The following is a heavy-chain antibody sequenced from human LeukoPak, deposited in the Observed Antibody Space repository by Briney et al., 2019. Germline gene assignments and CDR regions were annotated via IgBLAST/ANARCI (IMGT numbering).Heavy chain of an antibody. CDR2: INAGNDNT. CDR1: GYTFTSYA. Sequence: ASVKVSCKASGYTFTSYAMHWVRRAPGQRLEWMGWINAGNDNTKYSQKFQGRVTITRDTSASTAYMELSSLRSEDTAVYYCARDLGYCTGGTCYPNWFDPWGQRTPVTVSS. CDR3: ARDLGYCTGGTCYPNWFDP. D-gene: IGHD2-15*01. V-gene: IGHV1-3*01. J-gene: IGHJ5*02.